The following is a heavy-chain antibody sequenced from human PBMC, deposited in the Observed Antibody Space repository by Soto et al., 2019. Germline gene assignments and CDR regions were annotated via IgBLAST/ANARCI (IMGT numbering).Heavy chain of an antibody. V-gene: IGHV4-59*01. J-gene: IGHJ5*02. D-gene: IGHD2-15*01. Sequence: PSETLSLTCIVSGGSFTSYHWSWIRQFPGKGLEWIAYTSYTDNTNYTPSLKSRVTISLDMSKNQFSLKLTSVTAADTAVYYCSRAKYCSGGSCYKNGLDAWGQGTLVTVSS. CDR1: GGSFTSYH. CDR2: TSYTDNT. CDR3: SRAKYCSGGSCYKNGLDA.